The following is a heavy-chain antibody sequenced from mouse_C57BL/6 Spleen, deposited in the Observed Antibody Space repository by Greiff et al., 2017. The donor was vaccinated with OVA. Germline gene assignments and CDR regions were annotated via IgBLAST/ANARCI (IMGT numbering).Heavy chain of an antibody. V-gene: IGHV5-6*01. D-gene: IGHD1-1*01. J-gene: IGHJ4*01. Sequence: DVQLVESGGDLVKPGGSLKLSCAASGFTFSSYGMSWVRQTPDKRLEWVATISSGGSYTYYPDSVKGRFTISRDNAKNTLYLQMSSLKSEDTAMYYCARDTTVVDYYAMDYWGQGTSVTVSS. CDR1: GFTFSSYG. CDR3: ARDTTVVDYYAMDY. CDR2: ISSGGSYT.